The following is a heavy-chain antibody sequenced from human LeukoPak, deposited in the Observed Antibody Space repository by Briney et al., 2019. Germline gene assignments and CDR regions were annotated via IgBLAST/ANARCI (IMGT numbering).Heavy chain of an antibody. D-gene: IGHD2-15*01. Sequence: GGSLRLSCAASGFTFSSYGMHWVRQAPGKGLEWVAVIWYDGSNKYYADSVKGRFTISRDNSKNTLYLQMNSLRAEDTAVYYCARDGDQYCSCGSCSYYYYGMDVWGKGTTVTVSS. CDR1: GFTFSSYG. CDR2: IWYDGSNK. V-gene: IGHV3-33*01. CDR3: ARDGDQYCSCGSCSYYYYGMDV. J-gene: IGHJ6*04.